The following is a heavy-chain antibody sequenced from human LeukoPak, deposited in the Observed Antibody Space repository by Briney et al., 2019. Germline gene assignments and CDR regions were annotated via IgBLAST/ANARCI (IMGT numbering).Heavy chain of an antibody. Sequence: PGGSLRLSCTASGFTFGDYAMSWFRQAPGKGLEWVGFIRSKDYGGTTEYAASVKGRFTISRDDSKSIAYLQMNSLKTEDTAVYYCTRDYDFWSGYRPRYFQHWGQGTLVTVSS. CDR3: TRDYDFWSGYRPRYFQH. J-gene: IGHJ1*01. CDR1: GFTFGDYA. V-gene: IGHV3-49*03. D-gene: IGHD3-3*01. CDR2: IRSKDYGGTT.